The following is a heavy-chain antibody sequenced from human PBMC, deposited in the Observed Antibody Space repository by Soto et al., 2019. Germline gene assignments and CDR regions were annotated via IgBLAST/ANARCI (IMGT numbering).Heavy chain of an antibody. CDR3: ARGLGLYYFDY. CDR1: GCTFTSCA. J-gene: IGHJ4*02. CDR2: INAGNGNT. Sequence: ASVKVSCKASGCTFTSCAMHWVRQAPGQRPEWMGWINAGNGNTKYSQKYQGRVTITRDTSASTAYMELSSLRSEDTAVYYCARGLGLYYFDYWGQGTLVTSPQ. V-gene: IGHV1-3*01. D-gene: IGHD1-26*01.